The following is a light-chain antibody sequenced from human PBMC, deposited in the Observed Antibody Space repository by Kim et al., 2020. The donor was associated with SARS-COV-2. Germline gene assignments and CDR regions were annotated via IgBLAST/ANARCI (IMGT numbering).Light chain of an antibody. CDR1: QVIRKF. V-gene: IGKV1-33*01. CDR2: DVS. CDR3: QQNDDFPIT. J-gene: IGKJ5*01. Sequence: ASGGDRVTITCQATQVIRKFLNWYQQRPGKAPQLLIYDVSNLQRGVPSRFSGRGYGTEFTLTISSLQPEDFATYYCQQNDDFPITFGQGTRLEIK.